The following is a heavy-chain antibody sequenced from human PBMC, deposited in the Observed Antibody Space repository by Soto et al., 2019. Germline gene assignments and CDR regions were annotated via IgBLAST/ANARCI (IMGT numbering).Heavy chain of an antibody. D-gene: IGHD2-15*01. Sequence: RASVKVSCKASGYTFTSYAMHWVRQAPGQRLEWMGWINAGNGNTKYSQKFQGRVTITRDTSASTAYMELSSLRSEDTAVYYCARGCSGGSCYLGWFDPWGQGTLVTVSS. J-gene: IGHJ5*02. CDR2: INAGNGNT. CDR3: ARGCSGGSCYLGWFDP. CDR1: GYTFTSYA. V-gene: IGHV1-3*01.